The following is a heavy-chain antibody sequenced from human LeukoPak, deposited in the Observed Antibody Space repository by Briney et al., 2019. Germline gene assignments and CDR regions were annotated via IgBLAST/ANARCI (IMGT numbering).Heavy chain of an antibody. J-gene: IGHJ4*02. CDR2: INPNSGGT. V-gene: IGHV1-2*02. D-gene: IGHD3-10*01. Sequence: ASVKVSCKASGYTFTGYYMHWVRQAPGQGLEWMGWINPNSGGTNYAQKFQGRVTMSRDTSVSTAYMELSRLRSDDTAVYYCARAPPSGRLRGDYYFDYWGQGTLVTVSS. CDR1: GYTFTGYY. CDR3: ARAPPSGRLRGDYYFDY.